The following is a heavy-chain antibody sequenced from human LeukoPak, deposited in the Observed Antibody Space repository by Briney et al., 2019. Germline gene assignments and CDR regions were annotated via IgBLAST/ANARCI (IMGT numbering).Heavy chain of an antibody. CDR3: ARDQEGFDY. CDR1: GGTFSSYA. V-gene: IGHV1-69*05. J-gene: IGHJ4*02. Sequence: VASVKVSCKASGGTFSSYAISWVRQAPGQGREWMGGIIPIFGTANYAQKFQDRVTVTRDTSTSTVHRELSGLRSEDTAVYYCARDQEGFDYWGQGTQVTVSS. CDR2: IIPIFGTA.